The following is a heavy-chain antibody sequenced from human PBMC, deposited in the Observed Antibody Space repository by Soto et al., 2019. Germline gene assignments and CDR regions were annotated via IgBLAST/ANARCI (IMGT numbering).Heavy chain of an antibody. V-gene: IGHV4-28*01. CDR2: IYHSGRT. Sequence: QVQLQESGPGLVKPSDTLSLTCAVSGYSISSSTSWGWIRQPPGKGLEWIGHIYHSGRTYYKPSLKGRVTMSVDTAKNQFSLKRSSVTAVDTAVYYCARKGEEGWFDPWGQGTLVTVSS. J-gene: IGHJ5*02. CDR3: ARKGEEGWFDP. CDR1: GYSISSSTS. D-gene: IGHD2-21*01.